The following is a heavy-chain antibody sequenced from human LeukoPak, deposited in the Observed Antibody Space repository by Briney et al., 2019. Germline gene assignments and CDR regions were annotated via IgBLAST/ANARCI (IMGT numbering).Heavy chain of an antibody. J-gene: IGHJ3*02. CDR3: ALYCSGGSCYWMGGAFDI. D-gene: IGHD2-15*01. CDR2: ISGNGDST. CDR1: GFTFRRYD. Sequence: PGGSLRLSCAASGFTFRRYDMSWVRQAPGKGLEWVSAISGNGDSTYYVESVKGRFTISRDNSKNTLYLQMNSLRAEDTAVYYCALYCSGGSCYWMGGAFDIWGQGTVVTVSS. V-gene: IGHV3-23*01.